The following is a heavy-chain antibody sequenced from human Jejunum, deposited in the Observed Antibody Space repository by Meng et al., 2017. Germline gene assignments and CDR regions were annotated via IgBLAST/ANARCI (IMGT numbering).Heavy chain of an antibody. D-gene: IGHD2-21*01. J-gene: IGHJ4*02. CDR1: GFTFSTYA. Sequence: GESLKISCAASGFTFSTYATHWVRQASGKGLESVSAISGDGSSTYYADSVKGRFTISRDNSKNTLYLQMGSLRTGDTAVYYCAREDKGDYDYWGQGTLVTVSS. CDR3: AREDKGDYDY. V-gene: IGHV3-64*02. CDR2: ISGDGSST.